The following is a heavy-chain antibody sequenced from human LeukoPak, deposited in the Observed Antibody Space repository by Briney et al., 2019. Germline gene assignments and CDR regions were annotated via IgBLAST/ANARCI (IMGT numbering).Heavy chain of an antibody. CDR3: ARSGDLVDAFDI. V-gene: IGHV1-2*02. CDR1: GYTFTGYY. Sequence: ASVKVSCKASGYTFTGYYMHWVRQAPGQGLEWVGWINPNSGGTNYAQKFQGRVAMTRDTSISTAYMELSRLRSDDTAVYYCARSGDLVDAFDIWGQGTMVTVSS. D-gene: IGHD3-3*01. J-gene: IGHJ3*02. CDR2: INPNSGGT.